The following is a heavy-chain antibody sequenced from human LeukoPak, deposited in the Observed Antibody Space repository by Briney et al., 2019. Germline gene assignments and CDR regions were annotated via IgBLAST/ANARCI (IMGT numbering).Heavy chain of an antibody. D-gene: IGHD4-17*01. V-gene: IGHV3-72*01. J-gene: IGHJ6*02. CDR1: GFTFSDHY. Sequence: PGGSLRLSCAASGFTFSDHYMDWVRQAPGKGLEWVGRIRNKANSNTTEYAASVKGRFTISRDDSKNSLYLQMISLKTEDTAVYYCARENGALEYALDVWGQGTTVTVSS. CDR3: ARENGALEYALDV. CDR2: IRNKANSNTT.